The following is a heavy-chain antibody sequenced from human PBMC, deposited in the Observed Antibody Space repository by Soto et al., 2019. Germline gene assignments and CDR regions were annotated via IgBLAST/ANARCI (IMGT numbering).Heavy chain of an antibody. CDR3: ARHGITGSYYDAFDI. Sequence: SEALAHTPAVSCGAIRRNRRPGCWLPQPPGKGLEWIASIKYSGTTFYNPSLKSRVTLSVDTSKNQFALKLSSVTAAETAVYYCARHGITGSYYDAFDIWGQGTMVT. CDR2: IKYSGTT. D-gene: IGHD1-26*01. CDR1: CGAIRRNRRP. J-gene: IGHJ3*02. V-gene: IGHV4-39*01.